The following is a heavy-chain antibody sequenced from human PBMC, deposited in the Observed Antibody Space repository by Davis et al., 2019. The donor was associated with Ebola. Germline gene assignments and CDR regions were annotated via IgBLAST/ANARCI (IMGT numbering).Heavy chain of an antibody. J-gene: IGHJ6*02. CDR3: ARQMGSLTSA. D-gene: IGHD2-8*01. V-gene: IGHV5-51*01. Sequence: GESLKISCKGSGDSFITDWIGWVRQMPGKGLEWMGIIYPGDSNVKYSPSFEGQVTISVDKSINTAYLQWSSLKASDTAVYYCARQMGSLTSAWGQGTTVTVSS. CDR1: GDSFITDW. CDR2: IYPGDSNV.